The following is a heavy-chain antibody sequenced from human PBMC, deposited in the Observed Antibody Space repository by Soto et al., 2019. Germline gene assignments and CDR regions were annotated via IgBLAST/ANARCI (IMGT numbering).Heavy chain of an antibody. CDR1: GGFISSSTYY. CDR2: IYYSGST. CDR3: ATDYGDYYFDS. D-gene: IGHD4-17*01. J-gene: IGHJ4*02. V-gene: IGHV4-39*02. Sequence: SATLSLACTVSGGFISSSTYYWGWIRQPPGRGLEWIGNIYYSGSTYYNPSLKSRVTISVDKSKNHFSLSLTSVTAAETAVYYCATDYGDYYFDSWAQGTLDTVSS.